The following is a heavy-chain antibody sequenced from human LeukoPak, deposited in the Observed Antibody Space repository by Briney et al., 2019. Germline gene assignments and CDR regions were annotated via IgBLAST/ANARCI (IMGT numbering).Heavy chain of an antibody. V-gene: IGHV1-18*01. Sequence: ASVKVSCKASGYTFTSYGISWVRQAPGQGLEWMGWISAYNGNTNYAQKLQGRVTMTTDTSTSTAYIELRSLRSDDTAVYYCARDRDGYNFYFDYWGQGTLVTVSS. CDR1: GYTFTSYG. J-gene: IGHJ4*02. CDR3: ARDRDGYNFYFDY. CDR2: ISAYNGNT. D-gene: IGHD5-24*01.